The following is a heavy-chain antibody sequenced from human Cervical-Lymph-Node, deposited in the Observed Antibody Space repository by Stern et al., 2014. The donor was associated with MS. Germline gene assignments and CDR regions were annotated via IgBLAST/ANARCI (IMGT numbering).Heavy chain of an antibody. Sequence: VQLVEYGGGLVQPGRSLRLSCEASGINFDDHAMFWVRQVPGKGREWVSGNTWNNGHLGYPESVNGRFTISRDNAKNSLYLDMNSLRTDDTALYYCATGIHGFHYDMAVWGPGTAVTVSS. CDR3: ATGIHGFHYDMAV. V-gene: IGHV3-9*01. J-gene: IGHJ6*02. CDR1: GINFDDHA. D-gene: IGHD5-24*01. CDR2: NTWNNGHL.